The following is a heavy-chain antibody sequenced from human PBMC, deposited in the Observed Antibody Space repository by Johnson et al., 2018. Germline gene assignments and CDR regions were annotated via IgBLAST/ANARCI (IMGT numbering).Heavy chain of an antibody. J-gene: IGHJ6*02. CDR2: IGWNSGSI. V-gene: IGHV3-9*01. Sequence: VQLVESGGGLVQPGRSLRLSCAASGFTFDAYAMHWVRQAPGKGLEWVSGIGWNSGSIGYADSVNGRFTISRDNAKNSLYLQMNSLRAEDTALYYFAKDIRSWLRSDYGMDVWGQGTTVTVSS. CDR3: AKDIRSWLRSDYGMDV. D-gene: IGHD5-12*01. CDR1: GFTFDAYA.